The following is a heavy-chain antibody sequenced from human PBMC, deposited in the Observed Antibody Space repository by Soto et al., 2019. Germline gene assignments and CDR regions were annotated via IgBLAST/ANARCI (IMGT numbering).Heavy chain of an antibody. Sequence: GGSLRLSCAASGFTFSSYGMHWVRQAPGKGLEWVAVIWYDGSNKYYADSVKGRFTISRDNSKNTLYLQMNSLRAEDTAVYYCARSQQVPPDVPYYFDYWGQGTLVTVSS. D-gene: IGHD3-10*02. CDR1: GFTFSSYG. CDR3: ARSQQVPPDVPYYFDY. J-gene: IGHJ4*02. V-gene: IGHV3-33*01. CDR2: IWYDGSNK.